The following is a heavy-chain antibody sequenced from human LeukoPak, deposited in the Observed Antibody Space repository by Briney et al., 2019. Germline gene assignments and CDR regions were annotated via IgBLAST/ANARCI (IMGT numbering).Heavy chain of an antibody. CDR2: ISSSSSYI. V-gene: IGHV3-21*01. J-gene: IGHJ4*02. CDR3: ARDIGYCSSTSCPFDY. CDR1: GFTFSSYS. D-gene: IGHD2-2*01. Sequence: PGGSLRLSCAASGFTFSSYSMNWVRQAPGKGLEWVSSISSSSSYIYYADSVKGRFTISRDNAKNSLYLQMNSLRAEDTAVYYCARDIGYCSSTSCPFDYWGQGTLVTVSS.